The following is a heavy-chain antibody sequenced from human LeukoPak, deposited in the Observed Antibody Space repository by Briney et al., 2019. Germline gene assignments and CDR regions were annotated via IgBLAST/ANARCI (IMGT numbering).Heavy chain of an antibody. CDR3: AKDTRTRVGATTFDY. CDR2: ISGSGGST. J-gene: IGHJ4*02. Sequence: GGSLRLSRAASGFTFSSYAMSWVRQAPGKGLEWVSAISGSGGSTYYADSVKGRFTISRDNSKNTLYLQMNSLRAEDTAVYYCAKDTRTRVGATTFDYWGQGTLVTVSS. CDR1: GFTFSSYA. V-gene: IGHV3-23*01. D-gene: IGHD1-26*01.